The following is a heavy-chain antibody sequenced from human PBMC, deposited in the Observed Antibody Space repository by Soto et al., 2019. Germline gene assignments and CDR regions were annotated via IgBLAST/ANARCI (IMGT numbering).Heavy chain of an antibody. Sequence: SVKVSCKASGYTFTSYGISWVRQAPGQGLECMGWISAYNGNTNYAQKLQGRVTMTTDTSTSTAYMELRSLRSDDTAVYYCARDSSYYYDSSGALDAFDIWGQGTMVTVSS. CDR1: GYTFTSYG. D-gene: IGHD3-22*01. J-gene: IGHJ3*02. CDR3: ARDSSYYYDSSGALDAFDI. V-gene: IGHV1-18*04. CDR2: ISAYNGNT.